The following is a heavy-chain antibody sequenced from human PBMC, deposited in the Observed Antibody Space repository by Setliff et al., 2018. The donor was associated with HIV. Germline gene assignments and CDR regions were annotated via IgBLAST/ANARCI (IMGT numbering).Heavy chain of an antibody. V-gene: IGHV3-23*01. J-gene: IGHJ4*02. CDR3: ARDTTDDNSIFPY. CDR1: GFSFRTYA. D-gene: IGHD3-22*01. Sequence: LRLSCAAPGFSFRTYAMSWVRQAPGKGLEWVSAISATAGDTYYADSVKGRFTISRDNSKNTLYLQMNSLRAEDTAVYYCARDTTDDNSIFPYWGQGTLVTVSS. CDR2: ISATAGDT.